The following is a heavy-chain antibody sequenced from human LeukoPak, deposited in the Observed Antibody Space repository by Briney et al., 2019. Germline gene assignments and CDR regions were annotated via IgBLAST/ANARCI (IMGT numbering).Heavy chain of an antibody. D-gene: IGHD4-17*01. CDR1: GGSFSGYY. CDR3: ARASDNDDYSLDYFYYMDV. Sequence: SETLSLTCAVHGGSFSGYYWGWIRKTPGKGLEWIGEIKHGGSTNYNPSLKSRVTMSVDTSKNQFSLNLASVTAADTAVYYCARASDNDDYSLDYFYYMDVWGEGTTVTVSS. J-gene: IGHJ6*03. CDR2: IKHGGST. V-gene: IGHV4-34*01.